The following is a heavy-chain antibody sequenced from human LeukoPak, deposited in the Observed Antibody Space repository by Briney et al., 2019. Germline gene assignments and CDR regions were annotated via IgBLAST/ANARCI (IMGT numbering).Heavy chain of an antibody. J-gene: IGHJ5*02. Sequence: GGSLRLSCAASGFTFSSFGMLWLRPAPGKGRVWLAFICYDESEKHYDHSVKGRFTTSRDNSKNTLYLKMNSLRPEDTAVYYCAKVRVAVRPHCFDPWGRGTLVTVSS. CDR2: ICYDESEK. CDR1: GFTFSSFG. D-gene: IGHD6-6*01. CDR3: AKVRVAVRPHCFDP. V-gene: IGHV3-30*02.